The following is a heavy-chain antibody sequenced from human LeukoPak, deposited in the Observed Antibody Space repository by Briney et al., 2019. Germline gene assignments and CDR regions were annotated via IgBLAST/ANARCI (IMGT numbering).Heavy chain of an antibody. D-gene: IGHD3-10*01. V-gene: IGHV4-34*01. J-gene: IGHJ3*02. CDR1: GGSFSGYY. Sequence: SETLSLTCAVYGGSFSGYYWSGIRQPPGKGLEWIGEINHSGSTHYNPPLKSRVTISVDTPKNQFSLKLSSVTAADTAVYYCAGRITMVRGAGSAEGNNAFDIWGQGTMVTVSS. CDR2: INHSGST. CDR3: AGRITMVRGAGSAEGNNAFDI.